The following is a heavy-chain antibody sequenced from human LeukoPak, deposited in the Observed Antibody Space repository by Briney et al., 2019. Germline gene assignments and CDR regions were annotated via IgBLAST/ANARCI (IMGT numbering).Heavy chain of an antibody. V-gene: IGHV4-39*01. J-gene: IGHJ4*02. CDR2: IYYSGST. D-gene: IGHD3-16*01. Sequence: PSETLSLTCTVSGGSISSSNYYWGWIRQPPGKGLEWIGSIYYSGSTYYNPSLRSRVTISVDTSKNQFSLKLSSVTAADTAVYYCARRLSRHLDYWGQGALVTVSS. CDR3: ARRLSRHLDY. CDR1: GGSISSSNYY.